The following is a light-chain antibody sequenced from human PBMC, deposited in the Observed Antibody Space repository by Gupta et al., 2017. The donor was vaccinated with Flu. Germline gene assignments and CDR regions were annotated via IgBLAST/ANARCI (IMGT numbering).Light chain of an antibody. Sequence: QSALTQPASVSGSPGQSITISCTGTSSDVGSYNLVSWYQQHPGKAPKLMIYEDRKRPSGVSNRFSGSKSGNTASLTISGLQAEDGADYYCCSYATSSWVFGGRTKLTVL. CDR3: CSYATSSWV. CDR2: EDR. J-gene: IGLJ3*02. V-gene: IGLV2-23*01. CDR1: SSDVGSYNL.